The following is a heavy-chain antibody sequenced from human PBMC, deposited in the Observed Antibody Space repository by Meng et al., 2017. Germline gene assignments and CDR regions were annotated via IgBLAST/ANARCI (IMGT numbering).Heavy chain of an antibody. D-gene: IGHD2-21*02. CDR2: IWYDGSNK. V-gene: IGHV3-33*01. J-gene: IGHJ4*02. CDR1: GFTFSSYG. Sequence: GGSLRLSCATSGFTFSSYGMHWVRQAPGKGLEWVAVIWYDGSNKYYADSVKGRFTISRDNSKNTLYLQMNSLRAEDTAVYYCARDFAGGDYSYFDYWGQGILVTVSS. CDR3: ARDFAGGDYSYFDY.